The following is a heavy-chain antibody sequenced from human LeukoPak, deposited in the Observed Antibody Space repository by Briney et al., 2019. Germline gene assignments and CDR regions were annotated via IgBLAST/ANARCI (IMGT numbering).Heavy chain of an antibody. D-gene: IGHD6-19*01. CDR2: FSGSGGST. J-gene: IGHJ4*02. V-gene: IGHV3-23*01. Sequence: GGSLRLSCAASGFTFSSYAMSWVRQAPGKGLEWVSSFSGSGGSTYYVDSVKGRFTISRDNSKNTLYLQMNSLRAEDTAVYYCARVVGSGWDYFDYWGQGTLVTVSS. CDR1: GFTFSSYA. CDR3: ARVVGSGWDYFDY.